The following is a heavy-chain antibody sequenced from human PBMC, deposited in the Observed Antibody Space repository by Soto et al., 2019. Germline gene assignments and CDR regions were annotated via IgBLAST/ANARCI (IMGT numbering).Heavy chain of an antibody. J-gene: IGHJ4*02. V-gene: IGHV3-21*01. D-gene: IGHD6-6*01. CDR2: ISSSSSYI. Sequence: PGGSLRLSCAASGFTFSSYSMNWVRQAPGKALEWVSSISSSSSYIYYADSVKGRFTISRDNAKNSLYLQMNSLRAEDTAVYYCARDKYSSSSVDYWGQGTLVTVSS. CDR3: ARDKYSSSSVDY. CDR1: GFTFSSYS.